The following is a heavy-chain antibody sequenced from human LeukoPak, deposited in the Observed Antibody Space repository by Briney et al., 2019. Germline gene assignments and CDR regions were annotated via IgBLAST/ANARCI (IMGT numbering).Heavy chain of an antibody. D-gene: IGHD6-6*01. CDR3: ARDAAVSSSSSLGVAYYFDY. Sequence: PGGSLRLSCAASGFTFSSYSMSWVRQAPGKGLEWVAVISYDGSNKYYADSVKGRFTISRDNSKNTLYLQMNSLRAEDTAVYYCARDAAVSSSSSLGVAYYFDYWGQGTLVTVSS. V-gene: IGHV3-30*03. CDR2: ISYDGSNK. J-gene: IGHJ4*02. CDR1: GFTFSSYS.